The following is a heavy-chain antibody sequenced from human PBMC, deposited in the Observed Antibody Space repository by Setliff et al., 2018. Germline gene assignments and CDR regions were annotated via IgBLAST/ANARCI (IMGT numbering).Heavy chain of an antibody. CDR1: GGSISSSSYY. CDR3: ARDRVTTLENYYYYYGMDV. J-gene: IGHJ6*02. CDR2: IYYSGST. Sequence: SETLSLTCTVSGGSISSSSYYWGWIRQPPGKGLEWIGSIYYSGSTYYNPSLKSRVTISVDTSENQFSLKLSSVTAADTAVYYCARDRVTTLENYYYYYGMDVWGQGTTVTVSS. V-gene: IGHV4-39*07. D-gene: IGHD4-17*01.